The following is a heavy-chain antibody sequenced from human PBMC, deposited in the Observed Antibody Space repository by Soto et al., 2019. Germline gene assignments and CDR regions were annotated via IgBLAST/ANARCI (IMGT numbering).Heavy chain of an antibody. Sequence: QVQLVQSGAEVKKPGASVKVSCKASGYSFATYGFSWVRQAPGQGLEWVGWISAHNGDTHYSQKFQGRVTLTTDTSPNTGYMELRSLTSDDTAVYFCASEPIYYNDGSGYYPLGHWGQGTLVTVSS. J-gene: IGHJ4*02. CDR2: ISAHNGDT. V-gene: IGHV1-18*04. D-gene: IGHD3-22*01. CDR1: GYSFATYG. CDR3: ASEPIYYNDGSGYYPLGH.